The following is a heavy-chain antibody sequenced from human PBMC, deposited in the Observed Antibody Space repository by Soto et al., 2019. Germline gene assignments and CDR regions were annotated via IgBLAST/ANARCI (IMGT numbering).Heavy chain of an antibody. CDR2: IGAYHTHT. CDR1: GYIFVDYG. D-gene: IGHD3-10*01. Sequence: QMVQSGAEIKDPGASVKVSCKTSGYIFVDYGIDWVRQAPGQDLQWMGWIGAYHTHTKYTPQFQGRITITSHTTARTVYMELRSRISDDTATYYCVIHYNTTALTHWGPGSRITVSS. J-gene: IGHJ4*02. V-gene: IGHV1-18*04. CDR3: VIHYNTTALTH.